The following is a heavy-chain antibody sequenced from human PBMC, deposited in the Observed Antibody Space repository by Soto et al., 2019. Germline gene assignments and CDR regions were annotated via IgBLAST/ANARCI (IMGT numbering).Heavy chain of an antibody. CDR2: MNPNSGNT. J-gene: IGHJ5*02. D-gene: IGHD3-22*01. V-gene: IGHV1-8*01. CDR3: ARMHYYESSVHNWFDP. Sequence: ASVEVSCKXSGYTLTSYDINWVRQATGQGLEWMGWMNPNSGNTGYAQKFQGRVTMTRNTSINTAYVELSSLTSEDTAVYYCARMHYYESSVHNWFDPWGQGTLVTVSS. CDR1: GYTLTSYD.